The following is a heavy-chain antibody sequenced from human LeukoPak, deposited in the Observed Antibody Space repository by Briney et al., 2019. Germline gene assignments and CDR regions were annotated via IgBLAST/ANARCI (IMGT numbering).Heavy chain of an antibody. CDR1: GFTFSSYW. Sequence: GGSLRLSCAASGFTFSSYWMSWVRQAPGKGLEWVANIKQDGSEKYYVDSVKGRFTISRDNAKTSLYLQMNSLRAEDTAVYYCARVRPDTIFGVVRYYYYYGMDVWGQGTTVTVSS. CDR3: ARVRPDTIFGVVRYYYYYGMDV. D-gene: IGHD3-3*01. J-gene: IGHJ6*02. CDR2: IKQDGSEK. V-gene: IGHV3-7*05.